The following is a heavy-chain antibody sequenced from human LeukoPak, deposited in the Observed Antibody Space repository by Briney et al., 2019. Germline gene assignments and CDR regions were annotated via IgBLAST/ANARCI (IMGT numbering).Heavy chain of an antibody. CDR2: ISWNSDSI. V-gene: IGHV3-9*01. Sequence: PGGSLRLSCEASGFTFDDYAMHWVRQAPGKGLEWVSGISWNSDSIGYADSMKGRFTISRDNAKNSLYLQMNSLRAEDTALYYCARDYITYLHSSGYSRAFDIWGQGTMVTVSS. CDR3: ARDYITYLHSSGYSRAFDI. D-gene: IGHD3-22*01. J-gene: IGHJ3*02. CDR1: GFTFDDYA.